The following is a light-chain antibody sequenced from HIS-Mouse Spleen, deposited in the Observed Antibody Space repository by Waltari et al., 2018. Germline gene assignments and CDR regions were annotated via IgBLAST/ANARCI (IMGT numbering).Light chain of an antibody. V-gene: IGKV3-11*01. J-gene: IGKJ3*01. CDR2: DAS. Sequence: ELLLTQSPATLPLSSGERATLPCRASQSVSSYLAWYQQKPGQAPRLPIHDASNRATGIPTRFSGSGSETDFTLPISRLEPEDFAVYYCQQRSNWPPSTCGPGTKVDIK. CDR1: QSVSSY. CDR3: QQRSNWPPST.